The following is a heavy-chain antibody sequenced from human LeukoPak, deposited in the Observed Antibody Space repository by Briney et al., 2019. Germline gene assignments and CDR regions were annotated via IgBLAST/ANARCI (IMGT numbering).Heavy chain of an antibody. CDR2: IKKDGSEK. J-gene: IGHJ4*02. CDR3: ARAGFTFSDYFGSFFDY. V-gene: IGHV3-7*01. D-gene: IGHD3-10*01. Sequence: GGSLRLSCAASGFTFSSYWMSWVRQAPGKGLEWVANIKKDGSEKYYVDSVKGRFTISRDNAKTSLYLQMNSLRAEDTAVYYCARAGFTFSDYFGSFFDYWGQGTLVTVSS. CDR1: GFTFSSYW.